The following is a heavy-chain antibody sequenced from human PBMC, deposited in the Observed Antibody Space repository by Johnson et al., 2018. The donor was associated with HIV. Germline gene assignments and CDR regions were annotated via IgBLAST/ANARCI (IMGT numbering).Heavy chain of an antibody. CDR1: GFTFSDYY. D-gene: IGHD6-6*01. Sequence: QVQLVESGGGLVKPGGSLRLSCATSGFTFSDYYINWIRQAPGKGLEWVSYISGSASIIYYADSVKRRFTISRDYAKKSVYLQMNSLRVEDTAVYYCARDPGALSSSIWGQGTMVTVSS. CDR3: ARDPGALSSSI. V-gene: IGHV3-11*04. J-gene: IGHJ3*02. CDR2: ISGSASII.